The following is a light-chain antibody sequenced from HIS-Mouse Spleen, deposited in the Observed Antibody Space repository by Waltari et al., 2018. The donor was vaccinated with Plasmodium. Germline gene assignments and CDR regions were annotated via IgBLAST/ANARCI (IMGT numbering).Light chain of an antibody. J-gene: IGKJ3*01. CDR2: LGS. CDR1: QSLLHSNGYNY. V-gene: IGKV2-28*01. Sequence: DIVMTQSPLSLPVTPGEPASISFRSSQSLLHSNGYNYLDWYLQKPGQSPQLLIYLGSNRASGVPDRFSGSGSGTDFTLKISRVEAEDVGVYYYMQALQTPFTFGPGTKVDIK. CDR3: MQALQTPFT.